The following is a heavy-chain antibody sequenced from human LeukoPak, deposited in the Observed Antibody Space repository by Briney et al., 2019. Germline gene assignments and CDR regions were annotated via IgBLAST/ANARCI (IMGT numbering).Heavy chain of an antibody. J-gene: IGHJ4*02. V-gene: IGHV3-23*01. CDR3: TTGAGIAKHPRAYYFDN. CDR2: TGMSSVNT. D-gene: IGHD1-26*01. Sequence: GGSLRLSRAASGFIFTLHAMASVRQAPGKGLEGVCTTGMSSVNTLCADSVNGRFTISRATSRNILAMQMNTLRVDDTAVYYCTTGAGIAKHPRAYYFDNWGQGTLVTVSS. CDR1: GFIFTLHA.